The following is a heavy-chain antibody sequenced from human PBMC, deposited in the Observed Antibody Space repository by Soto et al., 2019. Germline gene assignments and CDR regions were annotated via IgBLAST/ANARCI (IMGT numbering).Heavy chain of an antibody. CDR3: TRVSSPLPDNFFHP. CDR1: GFAVSANY. CDR2: IYTDGTT. J-gene: IGHJ5*02. D-gene: IGHD6-6*01. Sequence: GGSLRLSCAASGFAVSANYVSWVRQAPGKGLEWVSLIYTDGTTYYADSVKGRFTFSRDNSKNSLYLQMNSLRAEDTAVYYRTRVSSPLPDNFFHPRGPGTLVTVSS. V-gene: IGHV3-53*01.